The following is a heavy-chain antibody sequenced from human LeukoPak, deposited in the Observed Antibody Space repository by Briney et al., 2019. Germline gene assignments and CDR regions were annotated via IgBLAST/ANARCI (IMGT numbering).Heavy chain of an antibody. Sequence: GGSLRLSCAASGFTFSSYSMNWVRQAPGKGLEWVSSISSSSSYIYYADSVKGRFTISRDNAKNSLYLQMNSLRAEDTAVYYCARDRSVNGGSYYFDYWGQGTLVTVSS. CDR3: ARDRSVNGGSYYFDY. D-gene: IGHD1-26*01. CDR1: GFTFSSYS. CDR2: ISSSSSYI. J-gene: IGHJ4*02. V-gene: IGHV3-21*01.